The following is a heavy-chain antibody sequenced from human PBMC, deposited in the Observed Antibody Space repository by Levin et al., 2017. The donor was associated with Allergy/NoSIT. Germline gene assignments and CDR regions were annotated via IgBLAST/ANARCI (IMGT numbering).Heavy chain of an antibody. CDR2: IGTAGDT. J-gene: IGHJ6*03. V-gene: IGHV3-13*04. CDR1: GFTFSSYD. CDR3: ARDRKEYYYGSGSYPGYYDYMDV. Sequence: GESLKISCAASGFTFSSYDMHWVRQATGKGLEWVSAIGTAGDTYYPGSVQGRFTISSENAKNSLYLQMNSLRAGDTAVYYCARDRKEYYYGSGSYPGYYDYMDVWGKGTTVTVSS. D-gene: IGHD3-10*01.